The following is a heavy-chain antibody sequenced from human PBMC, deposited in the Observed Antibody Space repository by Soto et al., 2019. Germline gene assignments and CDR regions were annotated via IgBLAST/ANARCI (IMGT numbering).Heavy chain of an antibody. V-gene: IGHV1-3*01. Sequence: QVQLVQSGAEVKKPGASVKVSCKDSGYTFTSYAMHWVRQAPGQRLEWMGWINAGNGNTKYSQKFQGRVTITRDTSASTAYMELSSLRSEDTALYYRARSIVVVTAADYWGQGTLVTVSS. J-gene: IGHJ4*02. CDR2: INAGNGNT. CDR1: GYTFTSYA. CDR3: ARSIVVVTAADY. D-gene: IGHD2-21*02.